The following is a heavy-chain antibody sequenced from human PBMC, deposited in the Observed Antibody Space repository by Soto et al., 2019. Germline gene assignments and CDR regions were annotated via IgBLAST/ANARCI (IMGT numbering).Heavy chain of an antibody. CDR1: GGSISSGGYY. Sequence: SETLSLTCTVSGGSISSGGYYWSWIRQHPGKGLEWIGYIYYSGSTYYNPSLKSRVTISVDTSKNQFSLKLSSVTAAETAVYYCARVRYYYGSGSYYHPNYFDYWGQGTLVTVSS. CDR2: IYYSGST. CDR3: ARVRYYYGSGSYYHPNYFDY. V-gene: IGHV4-31*03. D-gene: IGHD3-10*01. J-gene: IGHJ4*02.